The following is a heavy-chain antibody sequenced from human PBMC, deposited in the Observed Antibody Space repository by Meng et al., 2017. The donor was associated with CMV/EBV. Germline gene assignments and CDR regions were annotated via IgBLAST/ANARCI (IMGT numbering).Heavy chain of an antibody. D-gene: IGHD2/OR15-2a*01. CDR1: GFIYSNYW. V-gene: IGHV3-7*01. J-gene: IGHJ4*02. CDR2: MNGGATAK. CDR3: ETSKDSPGND. Sequence: GESLKISCAASGFIYSNYWMSWVRQAPGKGLEWVANMNGGATAKFYVGSVRGRFTISRDNAMNALYLQMNSLTVEDTAIYYCETSKDSPGNDWGQGTLVTVSS.